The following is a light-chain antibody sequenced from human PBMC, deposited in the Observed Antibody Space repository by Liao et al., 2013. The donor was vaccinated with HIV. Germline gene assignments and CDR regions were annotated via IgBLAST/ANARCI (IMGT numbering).Light chain of an antibody. V-gene: IGLV3-1*01. CDR2: YDS. J-gene: IGLJ2*01. Sequence: SYELTQPPSVSVSPGQTASITCSGDKLGDKYACWYQQKPGQAPVLVIYYDSDRPSGIPERFSGSNSGNTATLTISRVEAGDEADYYCQVWDSSSDRPCLVFGGGTKLTVL. CDR3: QVWDSSSDRPCLV. CDR1: KLGDKY.